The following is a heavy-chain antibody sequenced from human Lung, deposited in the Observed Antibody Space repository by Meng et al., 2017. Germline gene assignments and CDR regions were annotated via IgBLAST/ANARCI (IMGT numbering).Heavy chain of an antibody. J-gene: IGHJ4*02. V-gene: IGHV3-15*01. D-gene: IGHD1-26*01. Sequence: EVRLVESGGDLVKPGGSLRLSFAASGFYFNNAWMSWVRQAPGKGLEWVGRIKSNTDGGTAEYAAPVTGRFTISRDDSKSTLYLQMSGLRIDDTGVYYCTWDDKAVSDYWGQGTLVTVSS. CDR1: GFYFNNAW. CDR3: TWDDKAVSDY. CDR2: IKSNTDGGTA.